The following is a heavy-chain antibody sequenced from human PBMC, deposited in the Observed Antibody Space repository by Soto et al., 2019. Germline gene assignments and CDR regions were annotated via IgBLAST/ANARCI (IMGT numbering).Heavy chain of an antibody. V-gene: IGHV4-59*01. CDR1: GGSISSYY. Sequence: QVQLQESGPGLVKPSETLSLTCTVSGGSISSYYWSWIRQPPGKGLEWIGYIYYSGSTNYNPSLKSRVTISVDTAKNQFSLKLSSVTAADTAVYYCARGSEDRYYSYGMDVWGQGTTVTVSS. CDR3: ARGSEDRYYSYGMDV. J-gene: IGHJ6*02. D-gene: IGHD3-3*01. CDR2: IYYSGST.